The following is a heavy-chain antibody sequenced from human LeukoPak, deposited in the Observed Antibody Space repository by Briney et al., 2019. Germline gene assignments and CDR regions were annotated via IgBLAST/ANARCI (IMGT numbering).Heavy chain of an antibody. V-gene: IGHV1-58*02. J-gene: IGHJ4*02. CDR3: AAWEYLMGSWDTYFDY. CDR2: IVVGSGNT. D-gene: IGHD2-15*01. Sequence: GASVKVSCKASGFTFTSSAMQWVRQARGQRLEWIGWIVVGSGNTNYAQKFQERVTITRDMSTSTAYMELSSLRSEDTAVYYCAAWEYLMGSWDTYFDYWGQGTLVTVSS. CDR1: GFTFTSSA.